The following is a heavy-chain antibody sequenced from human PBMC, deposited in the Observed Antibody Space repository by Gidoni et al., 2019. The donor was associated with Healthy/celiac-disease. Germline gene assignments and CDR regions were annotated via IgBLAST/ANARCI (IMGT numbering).Heavy chain of an antibody. J-gene: IGHJ4*02. CDR3: ASGGDMVRGVEYFDY. Sequence: EVQLLESGGGLVQPGGYLRLSCAASGFTFSSYAMSWVRQAPGKGLEWVSAISGSGGSTYYADSVKGRFTISRDNSKNTLYLQMNSLRAEDTAVYYCASGGDMVRGVEYFDYWGQGTLVTVSS. CDR2: ISGSGGST. D-gene: IGHD3-10*01. CDR1: GFTFSSYA. V-gene: IGHV3-23*01.